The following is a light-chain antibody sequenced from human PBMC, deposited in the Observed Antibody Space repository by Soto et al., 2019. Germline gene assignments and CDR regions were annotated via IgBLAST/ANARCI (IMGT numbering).Light chain of an antibody. V-gene: IGLV2-14*01. CDR1: SSDVGGYNY. J-gene: IGLJ1*01. CDR3: SSYTSSSIDV. CDR2: DDS. Sequence: QSVLTQPASVSGSPGQSITISCTGTSSDVGGYNYVSWYQQHPGTAPKLIIYDDSNRPSGVSSRFSGSKSGNTASLTISGLQAEDEADYYCSSYTSSSIDVFGTGTKVTVL.